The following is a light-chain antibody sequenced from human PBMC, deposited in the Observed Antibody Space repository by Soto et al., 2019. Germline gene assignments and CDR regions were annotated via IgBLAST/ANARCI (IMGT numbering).Light chain of an antibody. CDR3: QQFDDFPLT. Sequence: AIQLTQSPSSLSASVGDTVTITCRASQGITSALAWHQQKPGKAPKLLIYDATTLESGVPSRFRGSWSGPDFTLTIVGLQPEDFATYFCQQFDDFPLTFVPGTKVDVK. J-gene: IGKJ3*01. CDR1: QGITSA. V-gene: IGKV1D-13*01. CDR2: DAT.